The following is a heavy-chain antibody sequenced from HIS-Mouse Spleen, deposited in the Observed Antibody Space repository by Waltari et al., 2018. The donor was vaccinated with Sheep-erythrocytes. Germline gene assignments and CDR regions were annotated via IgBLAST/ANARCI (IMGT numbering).Heavy chain of an antibody. CDR1: GFTVSSNY. CDR2: IYSGGST. Sequence: EVQLVESGGGLIQPGGSLRLSCAASGFTVSSNYMSWVRQAPGKGLEWVSVIYSGGSTYYADSVKGRFTISRDNSKNTLYLQMNSLRAEDTAVYYCARGAIPWQLGLLDWGQGTLVTVSS. J-gene: IGHJ4*02. V-gene: IGHV3-53*01. D-gene: IGHD2-21*01. CDR3: ARGAIPWQLGLLD.